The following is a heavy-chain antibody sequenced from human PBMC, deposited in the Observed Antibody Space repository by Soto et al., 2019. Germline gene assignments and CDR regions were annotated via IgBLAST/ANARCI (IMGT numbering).Heavy chain of an antibody. CDR3: PRGTPGYSSSWDYYYYYGMDV. CDR2: ISGSGGST. Sequence: GGSLRLSCAASGFTFSSYAMSWVRQAPGKGLEWVSAISGSGGSTYYADSVKGRFTISRDNSKNTLYLQMNSLRAEDTAVYYCPRGTPGYSSSWDYYYYYGMDVWGQGTTVTVSS. D-gene: IGHD6-13*01. CDR1: GFTFSSYA. V-gene: IGHV3-23*01. J-gene: IGHJ6*02.